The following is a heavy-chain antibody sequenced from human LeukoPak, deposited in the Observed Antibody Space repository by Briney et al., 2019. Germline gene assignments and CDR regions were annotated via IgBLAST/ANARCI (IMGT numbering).Heavy chain of an antibody. CDR1: GYTFTGYY. CDR3: ARDPQGVVVIIGSYYYYYYMDV. CDR2: INPNSGGT. J-gene: IGHJ6*03. D-gene: IGHD3-22*01. V-gene: IGHV1-2*02. Sequence: GASVKVSCKASGYTFTGYYMHWVRQAPGQGLEWMGWINPNSGGTNYAQKFHGRVTMTRDTSISTAYMELSRLRSDDTAVYYCARDPQGVVVIIGSYYYYYYMDVWCKGTTVTVSS.